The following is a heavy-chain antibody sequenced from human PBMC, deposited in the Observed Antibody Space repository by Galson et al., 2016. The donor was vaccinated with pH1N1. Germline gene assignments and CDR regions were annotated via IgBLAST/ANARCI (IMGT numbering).Heavy chain of an antibody. CDR1: GFTFSDFV. V-gene: IGHV3-33*03. Sequence: SLRLSCAASGFTFSDFVMHWVRQAPGRGLEWVALIWYEGSNKYYADSVKGRFTISRDNSKTTLYLQASSLRPEDKAIYYCAKEVTSGSPLGYYFSYGLDVWGQGTTVTVSS. J-gene: IGHJ6*02. D-gene: IGHD3-10*01. CDR2: IWYEGSNK. CDR3: AKEVTSGSPLGYYFSYGLDV.